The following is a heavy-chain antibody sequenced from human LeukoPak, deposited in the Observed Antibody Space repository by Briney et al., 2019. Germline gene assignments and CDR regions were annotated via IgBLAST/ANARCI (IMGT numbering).Heavy chain of an antibody. CDR1: GYTFTGYY. Sequence: LGASVKVSCKASGYTFTGYYMHWVRQAPGQGLEWMGWINPNSGGTNYAQKFQGRVTMTRDTSISTAYMELSRLRSDDTAVYYCATPRSFGGSGWWDYWGQGTLVTVSS. CDR2: INPNSGGT. D-gene: IGHD6-19*01. J-gene: IGHJ4*02. V-gene: IGHV1-2*03. CDR3: ATPRSFGGSGWWDY.